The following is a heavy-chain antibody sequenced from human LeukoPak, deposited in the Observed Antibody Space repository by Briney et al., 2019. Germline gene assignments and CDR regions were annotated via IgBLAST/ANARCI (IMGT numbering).Heavy chain of an antibody. CDR1: GYTFTSYG. D-gene: IGHD3-10*01. Sequence: ASVKVSCKASGYTFTSYGISWVRQAPGQGLEWMGWINTNTGNPTYAQGFTGRFVFSLDTSVSTAYLQISSLKAEDTAVYYCARVWGYYGSGKTNQKDRMDVWGQGTTVTVSS. CDR3: ARVWGYYGSGKTNQKDRMDV. CDR2: INTNTGNP. V-gene: IGHV7-4-1*02. J-gene: IGHJ6*02.